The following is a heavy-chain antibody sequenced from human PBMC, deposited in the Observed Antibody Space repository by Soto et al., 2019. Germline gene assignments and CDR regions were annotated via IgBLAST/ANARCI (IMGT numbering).Heavy chain of an antibody. CDR2: INPKNGGT. CDR3: ARAYTSDWFFFGH. J-gene: IGHJ4*02. V-gene: IGHV1-2*02. CDR1: GYSFTGYY. Sequence: QVQLVQSGAEVMQPGASVKVYCKASGYSFTGYYVHWVRQAPGQGLEYMGWINPKNGGTNYAQRFQGRVTMTRDTSISTAYMELNRLRSDDTAVYYCARAYTSDWFFFGHWGQGTLVTVSS. D-gene: IGHD6-19*01.